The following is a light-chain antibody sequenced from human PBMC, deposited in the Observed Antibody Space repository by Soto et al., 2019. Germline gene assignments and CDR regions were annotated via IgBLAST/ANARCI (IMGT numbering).Light chain of an antibody. CDR1: QGISNE. V-gene: IGKV1-6*01. CDR2: GAS. Sequence: IQMTQSPSSLSASVVDRFTITCLASQGISNELGWYQQRPGKAPKVLIYGASNLQSGVPSRFSGSASGTDFTLTISSLQPEDFATYYCLQDYTYPWTFGQGTKVDIK. CDR3: LQDYTYPWT. J-gene: IGKJ1*01.